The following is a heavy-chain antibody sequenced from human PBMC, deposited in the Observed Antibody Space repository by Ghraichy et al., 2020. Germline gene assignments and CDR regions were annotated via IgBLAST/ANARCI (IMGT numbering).Heavy chain of an antibody. D-gene: IGHD3/OR15-3a*01. CDR2: IRTKAYGGTR. CDR1: GFSFGDYA. CDR3: TRDRTSGPYYYDMNV. Sequence: GESLNISCTGSGFSFGDYAMNWVRQAPGKGLEWVGFIRTKAYGGTREYAASVQGRFTISRDDSKSIAYLQMDSLKTEDTAVYYCTRDRTSGPYYYDMNVWGQGTTVTVSS. J-gene: IGHJ6*02. V-gene: IGHV3-49*04.